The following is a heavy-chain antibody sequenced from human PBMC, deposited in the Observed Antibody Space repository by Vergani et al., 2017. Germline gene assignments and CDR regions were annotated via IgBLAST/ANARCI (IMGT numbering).Heavy chain of an antibody. Sequence: QVQLVQYGAEVKKPGASVKVSCKASGYTFTSYYMHWVRQAPGQGLEWMGIINPSGGSTSYAQKFQGRVTMTRDTSTSTVYMELSSLRSEDTAVYYCASGYYDFWSGYLVDYYYYYGMDVWGQGTTVTVSS. V-gene: IGHV1-46*01. J-gene: IGHJ6*02. CDR3: ASGYYDFWSGYLVDYYYYYGMDV. D-gene: IGHD3-3*01. CDR1: GYTFTSYY. CDR2: INPSGGST.